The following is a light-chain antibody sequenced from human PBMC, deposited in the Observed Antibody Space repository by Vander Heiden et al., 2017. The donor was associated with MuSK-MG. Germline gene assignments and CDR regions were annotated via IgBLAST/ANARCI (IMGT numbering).Light chain of an antibody. J-gene: IGLJ3*02. CDR2: EGR. CDR1: SSDVGGNDY. CDR3: SSYTSSSTWV. V-gene: IGLV2-14*01. Sequence: QSALTQHASVSGSPGQSITISCTGASSDVGGNDYVAWYQTAAANAPNLMIYEGRERAAGVASRFSGSKASTTASRTISGLQAEDDADYYGSSYTSSSTWVFGGGTKLTVL.